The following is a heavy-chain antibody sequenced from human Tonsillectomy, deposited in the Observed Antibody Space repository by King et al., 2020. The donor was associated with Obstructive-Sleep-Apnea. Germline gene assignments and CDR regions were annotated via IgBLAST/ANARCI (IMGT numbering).Heavy chain of an antibody. Sequence: LQLQESGPGRVKASETLSLTCSVSCGSISSSSYSCVWIRQPPGKGLGWIGTFYYSGNTYYNPSLKSRVTISVYTSNNQFSLKLSSFTAADTAVYSCATEVAATINYGMDVWGQGTTVTVSS. CDR2: FYYSGNT. J-gene: IGHJ6*02. D-gene: IGHD2-15*01. V-gene: IGHV4-39*07. CDR1: CGSISSSSYS. CDR3: ATEVAATINYGMDV.